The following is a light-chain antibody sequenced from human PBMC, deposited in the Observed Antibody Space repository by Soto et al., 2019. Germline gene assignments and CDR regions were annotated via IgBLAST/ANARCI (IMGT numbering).Light chain of an antibody. V-gene: IGKV2-30*02. CDR1: QSLVHSDGIAY. Sequence: EVLVTLSKVSLPLTLGRPASVSCRSNQSLVHSDGIAYFSWFQQRPGRSPRRLIYKVSNRDSGVPARFSGSGSGTDFALKISRVEAEDVGVYYCMQGTHWPITFGQGTRLEI. J-gene: IGKJ5*01. CDR3: MQGTHWPIT. CDR2: KVS.